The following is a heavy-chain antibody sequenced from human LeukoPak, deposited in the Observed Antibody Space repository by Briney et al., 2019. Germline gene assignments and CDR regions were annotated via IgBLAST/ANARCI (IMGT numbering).Heavy chain of an antibody. CDR2: IYYSGST. CDR1: GGSISSYY. V-gene: IGHV4-59*06. Sequence: SETLSLTCTVSGGSISSYYWSWIRQHPGKGLEWIGYIYYSGSTYYNPSLKSRVTISVDTSKNQFSLKLSSVTAADTAVYYCARVTTVSPSLAYFDYWGQGTLVTVSS. D-gene: IGHD4-17*01. J-gene: IGHJ4*02. CDR3: ARVTTVSPSLAYFDY.